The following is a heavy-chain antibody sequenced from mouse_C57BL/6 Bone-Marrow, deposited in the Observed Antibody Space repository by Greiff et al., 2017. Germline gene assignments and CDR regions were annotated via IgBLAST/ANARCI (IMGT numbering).Heavy chain of an antibody. CDR2: IDPNSGGT. J-gene: IGHJ2*01. CDR1: GYTFTSYW. V-gene: IGHV1-72*01. CDR3: ARLWLRGRAHYFDY. Sequence: VQLQQPGAELVKPGASVTLSCKASGYTFTSYWMHWVKQRPGRGLEWIGRIDPNSGGTKYNEKFKSKATLTVDKPSSTAYMQLSSLTSEDSAVYYCARLWLRGRAHYFDYWGQGTTLTVSS. D-gene: IGHD2-2*01.